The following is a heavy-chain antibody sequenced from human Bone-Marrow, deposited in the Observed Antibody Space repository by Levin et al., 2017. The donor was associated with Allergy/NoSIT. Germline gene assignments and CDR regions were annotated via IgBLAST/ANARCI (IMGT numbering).Heavy chain of an antibody. V-gene: IGHV3-9*01. Sequence: SLKISCAASGFTFDDYAMHWVRQAPGKGLEWVSGISWNSGSIGYADSVKGRFTISRDNAKNSLYLQMNSLRAEDTALYYCAKSLSAGEIAVAGLGDYWGQGTLVTVSS. D-gene: IGHD6-19*01. CDR2: ISWNSGSI. J-gene: IGHJ4*02. CDR3: AKSLSAGEIAVAGLGDY. CDR1: GFTFDDYA.